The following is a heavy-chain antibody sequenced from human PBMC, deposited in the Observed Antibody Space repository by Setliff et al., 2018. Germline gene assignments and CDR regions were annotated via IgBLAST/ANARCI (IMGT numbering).Heavy chain of an antibody. CDR1: GGSISSRSYY. J-gene: IGHJ4*02. Sequence: PSETLSLTCTVAGGSISSRSYYWGWIRQPPGKGLEWIGTIYYSGSTYYNPSIKIRVTISMDTSKNHFSLKLSSVTAAYTAVYSCVRQPSTYEAAGPPFEYWGQGTLVTVSS. CDR3: VRQPSTYEAAGPPFEY. D-gene: IGHD1-1*01. CDR2: IYYSGST. V-gene: IGHV4-39*01.